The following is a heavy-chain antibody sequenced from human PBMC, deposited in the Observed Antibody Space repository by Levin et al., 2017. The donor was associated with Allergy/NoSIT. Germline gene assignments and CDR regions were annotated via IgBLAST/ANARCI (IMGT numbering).Heavy chain of an antibody. D-gene: IGHD5-18*01. Sequence: GESLKISCAASGFTFSDYYMTWIRQAPGKGLEWFSHISSSGSITYHANSVKGRFTISRDNAKNSLYLQMSSLRAEDTAVYYCARVEGYTYGSTQMAPDYWGQGTLVTVSS. CDR2: ISSSGSIT. J-gene: IGHJ4*02. V-gene: IGHV3-11*01. CDR3: ARVEGYTYGSTQMAPDY. CDR1: GFTFSDYY.